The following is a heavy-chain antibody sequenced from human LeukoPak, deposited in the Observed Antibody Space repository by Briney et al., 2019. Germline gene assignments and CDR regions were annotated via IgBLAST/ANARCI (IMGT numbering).Heavy chain of an antibody. CDR2: IREDGTEK. V-gene: IGHV3-7*01. D-gene: IGHD7-27*01. CDR3: ARHVGISF. J-gene: IGHJ4*02. CDR1: GFTFNNYW. Sequence: TGGSLRLSCAASGFTFNNYWMTWVRQAPGKWLEWVANIREDGTEKNYVDSVKGRFTISRDNAKNSLFLQMSNLRDDDTAIYYCARHVGISFWGQGTLVTVSS.